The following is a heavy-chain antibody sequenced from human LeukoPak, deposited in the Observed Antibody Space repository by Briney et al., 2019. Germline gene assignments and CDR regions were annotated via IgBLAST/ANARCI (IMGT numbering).Heavy chain of an antibody. V-gene: IGHV3-74*01. CDR1: GFTFSKYL. Sequence: GGSLRLFCAASGFTFSKYLMLWVRQAPGKGLESVSRINTDGTVTTYADSVKGRFTVSRDNADNTMFLQMNSVRDEDTAVYYCATKQWLAPPPDSWGQGTPVTVSS. J-gene: IGHJ4*02. D-gene: IGHD6-19*01. CDR3: ATKQWLAPPPDS. CDR2: INTDGTVT.